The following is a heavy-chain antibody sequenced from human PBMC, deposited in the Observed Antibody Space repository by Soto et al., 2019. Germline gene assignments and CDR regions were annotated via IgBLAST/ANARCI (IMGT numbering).Heavy chain of an antibody. D-gene: IGHD7-27*01. CDR1: GFTFSSYG. CDR3: AKDRLYGEQFDYYYDMDV. Sequence: GGSLRLSCAASGFTFSSYGMHWVRQAPGKGLEWVAVISYDGSNKYYADSVKGRFTISRDNSKNTLYLQMNSLRAEDTAVYYCAKDRLYGEQFDYYYDMDVWGQGTTVTVSS. CDR2: ISYDGSNK. J-gene: IGHJ6*02. V-gene: IGHV3-30*18.